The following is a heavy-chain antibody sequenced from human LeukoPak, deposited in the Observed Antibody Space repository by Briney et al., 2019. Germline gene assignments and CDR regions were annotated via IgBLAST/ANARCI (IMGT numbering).Heavy chain of an antibody. Sequence: GGSLRLSCAASGFTFSSYGMHWVRQAPGKGLEWVAFIRYDGTNKYYADSVKGRFTISRDNSKNTLYLQMNSLRAEDTAVYYCAKGSSSWYFFDNWLDPWGQGPLVTVSS. J-gene: IGHJ5*02. CDR1: GFTFSSYG. CDR3: AKGSSSWYFFDNWLDP. CDR2: IRYDGTNK. D-gene: IGHD6-13*01. V-gene: IGHV3-30*02.